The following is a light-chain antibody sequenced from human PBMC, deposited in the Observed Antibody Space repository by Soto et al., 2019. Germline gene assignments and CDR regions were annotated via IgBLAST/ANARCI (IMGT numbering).Light chain of an antibody. CDR3: QQRSNWPRT. CDR2: DAS. J-gene: IGKJ1*01. CDR1: QSVSSY. V-gene: IGKV3-11*01. Sequence: IVFTHSPATLSFSPVERATLSCRASQSVSSYLAWYQQKPGQAPRLLIYDASTRATGIPARFSGSGSGTDFTLTISSLEPEDFAVYYCQQRSNWPRTFGQGTKVDIK.